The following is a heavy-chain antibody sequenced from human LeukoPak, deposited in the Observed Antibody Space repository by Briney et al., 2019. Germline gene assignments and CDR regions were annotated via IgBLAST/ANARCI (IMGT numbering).Heavy chain of an antibody. D-gene: IGHD3-10*01. J-gene: IGHJ6*03. CDR1: GFAFSSYS. CDR3: ARVGGGGSGTYYMDV. CDR2: ISSSSSYI. V-gene: IGHV3-21*01. Sequence: GGALRLSCADSGFAFSSYSMNWVRQAPGKGLEWVSSISSSSSYIYYADSVKGRFSISRDNAQNSLHLQMNSLRAEDTAVYYCARVGGGGSGTYYMDVWGKGTTVTVSS.